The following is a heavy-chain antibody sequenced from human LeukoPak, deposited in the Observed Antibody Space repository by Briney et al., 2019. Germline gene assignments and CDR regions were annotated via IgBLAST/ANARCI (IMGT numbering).Heavy chain of an antibody. D-gene: IGHD5-24*01. Sequence: GGSLRLSCAASGFTFSSYWMHWVRQAPGKGLMWVSRINSDGSSATYAASVKGRFTISRDNSENTLYLQMKSLRAEDTAVYYCARGDGYNFFDYWGQGILVTVSS. CDR1: GFTFSSYW. CDR2: INSDGSSA. CDR3: ARGDGYNFFDY. J-gene: IGHJ4*02. V-gene: IGHV3-74*01.